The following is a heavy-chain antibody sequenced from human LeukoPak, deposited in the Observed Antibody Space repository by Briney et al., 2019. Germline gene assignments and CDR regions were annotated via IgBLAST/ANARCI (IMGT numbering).Heavy chain of an antibody. CDR3: ARGPLNEEIDY. D-gene: IGHD1-1*01. J-gene: IGHJ4*02. CDR2: IYYSGST. CDR1: GGCIDIYY. V-gene: IGHV4-59*01. Sequence: PSETLSLTCTVSGGCIDIYYWSWIRQPPGKGLEWIGYIYYSGSTNYNPSLKSRVTISVDTSKNQFSLKLSSVTAADTAVYYCARGPLNEEIDYWGQGTLVTVSS.